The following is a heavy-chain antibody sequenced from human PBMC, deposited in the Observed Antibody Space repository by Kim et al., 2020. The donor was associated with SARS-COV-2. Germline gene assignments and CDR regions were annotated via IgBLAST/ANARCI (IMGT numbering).Heavy chain of an antibody. CDR3: ARDGDGELSYYYMDV. J-gene: IGHJ6*03. Sequence: GGSLRLSCAASGFTFSSYWMHWVRQAPGKGLVWVSRINSDGSSTSYADSVKGRFTISRDNAKNTLYLQMNSLRAEDTAVYYCARDGDGELSYYYMDVWGKGTTVTVSS. D-gene: IGHD2-21*01. V-gene: IGHV3-74*01. CDR2: INSDGSST. CDR1: GFTFSSYW.